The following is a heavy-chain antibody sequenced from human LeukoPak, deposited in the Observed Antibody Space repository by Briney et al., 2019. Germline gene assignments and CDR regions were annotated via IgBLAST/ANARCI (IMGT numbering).Heavy chain of an antibody. D-gene: IGHD4-23*01. Sequence: SETLSLTCTVSGGSISGSFWHWIRQPPGKGLEWIAYIYDNGNTNYNPSLKSRVTIALDTSKTQFSLRLNSVTAADTAVYYCVRLSVVSPHRYFDLWGRGTLVTVSS. CDR1: GGSISGSF. CDR3: VRLSVVSPHRYFDL. CDR2: IYDNGNT. V-gene: IGHV4-59*08. J-gene: IGHJ2*01.